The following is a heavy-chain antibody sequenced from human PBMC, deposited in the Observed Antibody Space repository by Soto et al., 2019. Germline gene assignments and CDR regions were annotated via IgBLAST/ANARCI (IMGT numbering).Heavy chain of an antibody. CDR1: GFAFISYG. CDR3: ARGVPEGEASDY. J-gene: IGHJ4*02. Sequence: LRLSCEASGFAFISYGMHWVRQAPGKGLEWVAVISYDGSNKYYADSVKGRFTISRDNSKNTLYLQMNSLRAEDTAVYYCARGVPEGEASDYWGQGPLVTVSS. D-gene: IGHD2-2*01. CDR2: ISYDGSNK. V-gene: IGHV3-33*08.